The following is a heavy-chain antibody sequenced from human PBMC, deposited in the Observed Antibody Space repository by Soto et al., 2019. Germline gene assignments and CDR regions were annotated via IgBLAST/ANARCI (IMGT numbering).Heavy chain of an antibody. Sequence: SVKVTSKDRVSTFTNYATGWLRPASGQGLEWMGGIIPIFGTANYAQKFQGRVTIAADESTSTAYMELSSLRSEDTAVYFCARVGRAARQVGLLDLSGQGSLVTVSS. CDR2: IIPIFGTA. CDR3: ARVGRAARQVGLLDL. D-gene: IGHD6-6*01. J-gene: IGHJ5*02. V-gene: IGHV1-69*13. CDR1: VSTFTNYA.